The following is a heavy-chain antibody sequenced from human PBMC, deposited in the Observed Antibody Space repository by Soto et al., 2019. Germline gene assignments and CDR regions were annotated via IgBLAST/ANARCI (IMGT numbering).Heavy chain of an antibody. CDR2: IYYSGST. Sequence: QVQLQESGPGLVKPSETLSLTCTVSGGSISSYYWSWIRQPPGKGLEWIGYIYYSGSTNYNPSLKSRFTRSVDTSKNQFSLTLSSVTAADTAVYYCASTVAGRVPYFDYWGQGTLVTVSS. D-gene: IGHD6-19*01. CDR3: ASTVAGRVPYFDY. V-gene: IGHV4-59*01. CDR1: GGSISSYY. J-gene: IGHJ4*02.